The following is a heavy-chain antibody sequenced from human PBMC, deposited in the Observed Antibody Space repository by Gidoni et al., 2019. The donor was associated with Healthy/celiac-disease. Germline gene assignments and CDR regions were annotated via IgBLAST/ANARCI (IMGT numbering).Heavy chain of an antibody. Sequence: QITLKESGPTLVKPTQTLTLTCTFSGFSLSTSGVGVGWIRQPPGKALEWLALIYWDDDKRYSPSLKSRLTITKDTSKNQVVLTMTNMDPVDTATYYCAHRQIAGEESDQDAFDIWGQGTMVTVSS. CDR1: GFSLSTSGVG. J-gene: IGHJ3*02. CDR2: IYWDDDK. V-gene: IGHV2-5*02. D-gene: IGHD3-16*01. CDR3: AHRQIAGEESDQDAFDI.